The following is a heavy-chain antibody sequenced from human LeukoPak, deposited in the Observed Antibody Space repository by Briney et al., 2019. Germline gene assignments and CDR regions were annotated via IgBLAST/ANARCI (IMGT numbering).Heavy chain of an antibody. CDR2: IIPIFGTA. CDR3: ARDRCSGGSCYDY. V-gene: IGHV1-69*05. CDR1: GGTFSSYA. Sequence: SVKVSCKASGGTFSSYAISWVRQAPGQGLEWMGGIIPIFGTANYAQKFQGRVTITTDESTSTAYMELSSLRSEDTAVYYCARDRCSGGSCYDYWGQGTLVTASS. J-gene: IGHJ4*02. D-gene: IGHD2-15*01.